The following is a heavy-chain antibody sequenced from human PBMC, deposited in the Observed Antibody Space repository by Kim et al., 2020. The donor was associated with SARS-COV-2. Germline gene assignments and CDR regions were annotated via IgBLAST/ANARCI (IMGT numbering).Heavy chain of an antibody. D-gene: IGHD2-21*02. V-gene: IGHV1-69*13. Sequence: SVKVSCKASGGTLTTYGVSWVRQPPGQGHEWIGGVIPIFRTDSYAQKFQGRVTITAEESTNTAYMEMSSLRSEDTAIYFCARGDKGYYGMDVWGQGTTVIVSS. CDR1: GGTLTTYG. CDR3: ARGDKGYYGMDV. J-gene: IGHJ6*01. CDR2: VIPIFRTD.